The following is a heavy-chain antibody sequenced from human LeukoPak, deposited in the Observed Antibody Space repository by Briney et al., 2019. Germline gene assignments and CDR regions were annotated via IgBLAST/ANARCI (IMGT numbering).Heavy chain of an antibody. CDR2: ISGSGGST. V-gene: IGHV3-23*01. Sequence: GGSLRLSCAASGFTFSSYAMSGVRQAPGKGVEWVAAISGSGGSTFYGDSVKGRFPISRDNAKNTVSLQMPSLRAEDTGVYYCARAPSEIGGYYPEYFRHWGQGTLVIVSS. J-gene: IGHJ1*01. CDR1: GFTFSSYA. D-gene: IGHD3-22*01. CDR3: ARAPSEIGGYYPEYFRH.